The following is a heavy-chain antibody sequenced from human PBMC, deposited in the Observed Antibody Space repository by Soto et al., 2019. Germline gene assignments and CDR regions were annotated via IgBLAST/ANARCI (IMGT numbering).Heavy chain of an antibody. CDR2: IIPIFGTA. Sequence: QVQLVQSGAEVKKPGSSVKVSCKASGGTFSSYAISWVRQAPGQGLEWMGGIIPIFGTANYAQKFQGRVTITADESTSTAYMELCSLRSEDTAMYYCAREEYYASSGYIYWFDPWGQGTLFTVSS. D-gene: IGHD3-22*01. V-gene: IGHV1-69*01. J-gene: IGHJ5*02. CDR1: GGTFSSYA. CDR3: AREEYYASSGYIYWFDP.